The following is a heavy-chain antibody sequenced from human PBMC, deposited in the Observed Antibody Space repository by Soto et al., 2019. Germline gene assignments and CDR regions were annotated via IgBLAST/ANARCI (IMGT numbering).Heavy chain of an antibody. J-gene: IGHJ6*02. CDR3: AREPKDLWSGYYPSSPSYYYGMDV. D-gene: IGHD3-3*01. CDR1: GGTFSSYA. Sequence: QVQLVQSGAEVKKPGSSVKVSCKASGGTFSSYAISWVRQAPGQGLEWMGGIIPIFGTANYAQKFQGRVTITADESTSTAYMELSSLRPEDTAVYYCAREPKDLWSGYYPSSPSYYYGMDVWGQGTTVTVSS. CDR2: IIPIFGTA. V-gene: IGHV1-69*01.